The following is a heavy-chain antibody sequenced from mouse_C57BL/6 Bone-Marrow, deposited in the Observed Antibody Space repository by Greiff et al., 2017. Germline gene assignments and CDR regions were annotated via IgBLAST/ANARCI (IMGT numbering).Heavy chain of an antibody. CDR2: IWSGGST. D-gene: IGHD2-14*01. V-gene: IGHV2-5*01. CDR3: AKKEGYVRYWYFDV. J-gene: IGHJ1*03. CDR1: GFSLTSYG. Sequence: QVQLQQSGPGLVQPSQSLSITCTVSGFSLTSYGVHWVRQSPGKGLEWLGVIWSGGSTDYNAAFMSRLSITKDNSKSQVFFKMDSMQADDTTIYNSAKKEGYVRYWYFDVWGTGTTVTVSA.